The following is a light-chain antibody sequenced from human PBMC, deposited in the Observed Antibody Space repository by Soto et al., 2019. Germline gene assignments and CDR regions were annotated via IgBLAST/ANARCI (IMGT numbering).Light chain of an antibody. CDR3: AAWDDTLRARV. Sequence: QSVLTQPPSASGTPGQRVTISCSGSNSNIGLNTVSWYQQVPVTAPKSLIYSDDQRPSGVPDRISGSRSGTSASLAISGLQSGDEAEYYCAAWDDTLRARVFGGGTKLTVL. J-gene: IGLJ2*01. CDR2: SDD. V-gene: IGLV1-44*01. CDR1: NSNIGLNT.